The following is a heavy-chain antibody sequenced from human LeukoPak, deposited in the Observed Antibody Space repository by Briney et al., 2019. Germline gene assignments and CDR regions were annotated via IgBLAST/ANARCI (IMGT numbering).Heavy chain of an antibody. J-gene: IGHJ6*01. CDR2: ITSSSTTI. CDR1: GFTFSSYS. CDR3: TRPNTRGEYGMDV. Sequence: GGSLRLSCVASGFTFSSYSMNWVRQAPGKGLEWVSYITSSSTTIYYADSVKGRFTISRDNAKNSLYLQMDSLRGDDTAVYYCTRPNTRGEYGMDVWGQGTTVTVSS. V-gene: IGHV3-48*01. D-gene: IGHD2-21*01.